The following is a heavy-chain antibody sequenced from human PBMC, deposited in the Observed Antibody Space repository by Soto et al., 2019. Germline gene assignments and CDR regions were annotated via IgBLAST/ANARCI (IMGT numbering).Heavy chain of an antibody. CDR3: AGGQWLLGLYYYYYGMDV. CDR1: GGSISSGGYY. CDR2: IYYSGST. D-gene: IGHD6-19*01. J-gene: IGHJ6*02. Sequence: SETLSLTCTVSGGSISSGGYYWSWIRQHPGKGLEWIGYIYYSGSTYYNPSLKSRVTISVDTSKNQFSLKLSSVTAADTAVYYCAGGQWLLGLYYYYYGMDVWGQGTTVTVSS. V-gene: IGHV4-31*03.